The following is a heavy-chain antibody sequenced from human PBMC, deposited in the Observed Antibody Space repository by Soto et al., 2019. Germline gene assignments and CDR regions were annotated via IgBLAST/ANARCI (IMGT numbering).Heavy chain of an antibody. V-gene: IGHV1-69*13. CDR2: IIPIFGTA. Sequence: SVKVSCKASGSTFSSYAISWVRQAPGQGLEWMGGIIPIFGTANYAQKFQGRVTITADESTSTAYMALSSLRSEDTAVYYCARGGVVVPAAIFRGYWFDPWGQGTLVTVSS. CDR1: GSTFSSYA. D-gene: IGHD2-2*01. CDR3: ARGGVVVPAAIFRGYWFDP. J-gene: IGHJ5*02.